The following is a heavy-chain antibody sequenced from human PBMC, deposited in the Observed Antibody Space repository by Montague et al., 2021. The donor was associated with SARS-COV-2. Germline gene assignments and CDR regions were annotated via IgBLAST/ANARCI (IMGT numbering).Heavy chain of an antibody. D-gene: IGHD3-3*01. V-gene: IGHV4-39*07. J-gene: IGHJ6*03. CDR2: IYYSGST. CDR3: ARALVPEEWLFGGDYYYYMDV. CDR1: GGSISSSSYY. Sequence: SETLSLTCTVSGGSISSSSYYWGWIRQPPGKGLEWIGSIYYSGSTXYNPSLKSRVTISVDTSKNQFSLKLSSVTAADTAVYYCARALVPEEWLFGGDYYYYMDVWGKGTTVTVSS.